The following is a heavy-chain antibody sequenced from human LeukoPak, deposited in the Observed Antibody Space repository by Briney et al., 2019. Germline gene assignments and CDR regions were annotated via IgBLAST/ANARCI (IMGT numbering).Heavy chain of an antibody. Sequence: PSETLSLTCAVSGGSISSSNWWSWVRQPPGKGLEWTGEIYHSGSTNYNPSLKSRVTISRDTSKNQFSLKLSSVTAADTAVYYCARGRAFFDWGQGTLVTVSS. CDR2: IYHSGST. CDR3: ARGRAFFD. D-gene: IGHD3-3*02. V-gene: IGHV4-4*02. CDR1: GGSISSSNW. J-gene: IGHJ4*02.